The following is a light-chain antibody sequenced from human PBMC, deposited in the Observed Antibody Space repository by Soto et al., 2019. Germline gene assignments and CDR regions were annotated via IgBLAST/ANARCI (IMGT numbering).Light chain of an antibody. V-gene: IGLV2-14*01. Sequence: QSALTQPASVSGSPGQSITISCTGTSSDVGGYNYVSWYQQHPGKAPKLIIYEVSNRPSGVSNRFSGSKSGDTASLTISGLHAEDEADYYCAAWDDSLNGHWVFGGGTKLTVL. J-gene: IGLJ3*02. CDR3: AAWDDSLNGHWV. CDR2: EVS. CDR1: SSDVGGYNY.